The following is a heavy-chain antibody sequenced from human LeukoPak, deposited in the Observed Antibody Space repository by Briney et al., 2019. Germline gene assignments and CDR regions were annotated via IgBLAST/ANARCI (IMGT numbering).Heavy chain of an antibody. J-gene: IGHJ3*02. CDR3: ARGYYYDSSGLAFDI. CDR2: IWYDGSNK. D-gene: IGHD3-22*01. CDR1: GFTFGSYG. V-gene: IGHV3-33*01. Sequence: PGGSLRLSCAASGFTFGSYGMHWVRQAPGKGLEWVAVIWYDGSNKYYADSVKGRFTISRDNSKNTLYLQMNSLRAEDTAVYYCARGYYYDSSGLAFDIWGQGTMVTVSS.